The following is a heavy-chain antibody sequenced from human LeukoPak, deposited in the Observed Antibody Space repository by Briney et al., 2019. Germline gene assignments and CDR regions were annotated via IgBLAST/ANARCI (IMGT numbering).Heavy chain of an antibody. CDR1: GYTFTNYY. CDR3: ARDESISILWW. Sequence: AASVKVSCKASGYTFTNYYMHWVRQAPGQGLEWMGIINPSGGSTNYAQKFQGRATMTRDTSTSTVYMELSSLRSEDTAVYYCARDESISILWWWGQGTLVTVSS. CDR2: INPSGGST. D-gene: IGHD2-21*01. V-gene: IGHV1-46*01. J-gene: IGHJ1*01.